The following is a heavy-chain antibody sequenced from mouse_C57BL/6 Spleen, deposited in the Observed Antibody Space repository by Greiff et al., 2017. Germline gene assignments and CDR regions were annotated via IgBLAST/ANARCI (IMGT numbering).Heavy chain of an antibody. V-gene: IGHV1-78*01. J-gene: IGHJ1*03. D-gene: IGHD1-1*01. CDR1: GYTFTDHT. CDR2: IYPRDGSP. CDR3: ARGLIYYYGSSYGYFDV. Sequence: QVQLQQSDAELVKPGASVKISCKVSGYTFTDHTLHWMKQRPEQGLAWIGYIYPRDGSPKYNEKFKGKATLTADKSSSTAYMQLNSLTSEDSAVYCCARGLIYYYGSSYGYFDVWGTGTTVTVSS.